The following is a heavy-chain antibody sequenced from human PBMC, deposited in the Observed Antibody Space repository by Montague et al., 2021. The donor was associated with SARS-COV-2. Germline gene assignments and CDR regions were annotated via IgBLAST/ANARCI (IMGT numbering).Heavy chain of an antibody. CDR1: GFSPSTPNVG. CDR2: IYSNDDK. V-gene: IGHV2-5*01. Sequence: PALVKPTQTLTLTCTFSGFSPSTPNVGVGWIRQPPGKALEWLALIYSNDDKRYSPSLQSRLTITKDTSKNQVVLSLTNVDPVDTATYYCAHLIRYYDIFTGIPFDYWGQGTQVTASS. J-gene: IGHJ4*02. CDR3: AHLIRYYDIFTGIPFDY. D-gene: IGHD3-9*01.